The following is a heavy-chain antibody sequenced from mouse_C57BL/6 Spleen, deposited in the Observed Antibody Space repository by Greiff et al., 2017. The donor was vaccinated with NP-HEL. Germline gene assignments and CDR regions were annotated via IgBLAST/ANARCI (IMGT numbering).Heavy chain of an antibody. CDR3: ARYSNNHFDY. CDR1: GFTFTDYY. CDR2: IRNKANGYTT. Sequence: EVKLVESGGGLVQPGGSLSLSCAASGFTFTDYYMSWVRQPPGKALEWLGFIRNKANGYTTEYSASVKGRFTISRDNSQSILYLQMNALRAEDSATYYCARYSNNHFDYWGQGTTLTVSS. D-gene: IGHD6-1*01. V-gene: IGHV7-3*01. J-gene: IGHJ2*01.